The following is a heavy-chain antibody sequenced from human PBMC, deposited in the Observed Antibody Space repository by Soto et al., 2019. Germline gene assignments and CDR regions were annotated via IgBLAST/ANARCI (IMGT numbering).Heavy chain of an antibody. D-gene: IGHD6-13*01. Sequence: PGGSLRLSCAASGFTFSSYGMHWVRQAPGKGLEWVAVIWYDGSNKYYADSVKGRFTISRDNSKNTLYLQMNSLRAEDTAVYYCARGRRYEQQLDDMDVWGQGTTVTVSS. CDR2: IWYDGSNK. V-gene: IGHV3-33*01. CDR3: ARGRRYEQQLDDMDV. J-gene: IGHJ6*02. CDR1: GFTFSSYG.